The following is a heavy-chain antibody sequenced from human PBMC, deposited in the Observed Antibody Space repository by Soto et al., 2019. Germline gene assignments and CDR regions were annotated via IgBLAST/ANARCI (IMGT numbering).Heavy chain of an antibody. CDR2: IHSSGTTL. D-gene: IGHD3-22*01. Sequence: GGSLRLSCVASGFTFSDYYMSWVRQAPGKGLEWVSYIHSSGTTLYYADSVKGRFTISRDNAKNSLYLQVISLRAEDTAVYYCARGGTSMIEAKNFDYWGQGTLVTVSS. V-gene: IGHV3-11*04. CDR1: GFTFSDYY. CDR3: ARGGTSMIEAKNFDY. J-gene: IGHJ4*02.